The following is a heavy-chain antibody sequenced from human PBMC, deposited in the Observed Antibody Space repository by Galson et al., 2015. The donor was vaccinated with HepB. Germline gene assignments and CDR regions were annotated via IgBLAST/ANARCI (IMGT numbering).Heavy chain of an antibody. J-gene: IGHJ4*02. V-gene: IGHV1-58*01. CDR3: AAGEGVAGNFDY. CDR1: GFTFTSSA. Sequence: SVKVSCKASGFTFTSSAVQWVRQARGQRLEWIGWIVVGSGNTNYAQKFQERVTITRDMSTSTAYMELSSLRSEDTAVYYCAAGEGVAGNFDYWGQGTLVTVSS. D-gene: IGHD6-19*01. CDR2: IVVGSGNT.